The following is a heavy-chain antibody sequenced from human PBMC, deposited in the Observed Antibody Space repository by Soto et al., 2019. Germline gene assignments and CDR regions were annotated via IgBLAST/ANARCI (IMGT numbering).Heavy chain of an antibody. J-gene: IGHJ4*02. D-gene: IGHD1-26*01. CDR1: GFTFNNFA. Sequence: PGGSLRLSCAASGFTFNNFAMSWVRQAPGKGPEWVSTISAGGDNSYYADSVEGRFTISRDNSKETVSLQMNRLGAEDTAIYYCAKDEIGATRYWGQGTLGTVSS. CDR3: AKDEIGATRY. V-gene: IGHV3-23*01. CDR2: ISAGGDNS.